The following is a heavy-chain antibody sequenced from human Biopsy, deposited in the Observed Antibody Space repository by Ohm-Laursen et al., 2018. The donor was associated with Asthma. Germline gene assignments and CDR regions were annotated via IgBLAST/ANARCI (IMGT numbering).Heavy chain of an antibody. Sequence: TLSLTCTVSYGSITSGGYYWTWIRQHPGEGLEWIGFIYYSGSTYYNPSLKSRVSISIGTSKNQFSLKLSSVTAADTAVYYCARAQDYYDSRGYYRSFDYWGQGTLVTVSS. V-gene: IGHV4-31*03. CDR2: IYYSGST. CDR3: ARAQDYYDSRGYYRSFDY. J-gene: IGHJ4*02. CDR1: YGSITSGGYY. D-gene: IGHD3-22*01.